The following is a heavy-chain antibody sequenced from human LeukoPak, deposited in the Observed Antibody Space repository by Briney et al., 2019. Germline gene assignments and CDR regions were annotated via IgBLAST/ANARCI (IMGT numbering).Heavy chain of an antibody. CDR1: GGSISSYY. J-gene: IGHJ2*01. CDR2: IYTSGST. Sequence: PSETLSLTCTVSGGSISSYYWSWIRQPAGKGLEWIGRIYTSGSTNYNPSLKSRVTMSVDTSKNQFSLKLSSVTAADTAVYYCARDLLVVTNWYFDLRGRGTLVTVSS. CDR3: ARDLLVVTNWYFDL. V-gene: IGHV4-4*07. D-gene: IGHD4-23*01.